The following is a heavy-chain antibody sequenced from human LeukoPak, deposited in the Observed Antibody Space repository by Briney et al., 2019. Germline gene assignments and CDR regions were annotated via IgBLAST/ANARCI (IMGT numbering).Heavy chain of an antibody. CDR2: IKQDGSEK. Sequence: GRSLRLSCAASRFNFSDYHVSWIRQAPGKGLEWVANIKQDGSEKYYVDSVKGRFTISRDNAKNSLYLQMNSLRGEDTAVYYCAREKMGTPPWPSTKSYWYFDLWGRGTLVTVSS. D-gene: IGHD7-27*01. CDR1: RFNFSDYH. J-gene: IGHJ2*01. V-gene: IGHV3-7*01. CDR3: AREKMGTPPWPSTKSYWYFDL.